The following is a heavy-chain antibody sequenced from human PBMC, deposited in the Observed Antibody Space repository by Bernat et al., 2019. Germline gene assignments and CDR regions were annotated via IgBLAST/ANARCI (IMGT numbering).Heavy chain of an antibody. CDR2: ISYSRTT. CDR1: GTSITNSHW. D-gene: IGHD1-1*01. Sequence: QVQLQESGPGLVKSSGSLSLICDVSGTSITNSHWWSWVRQAPGKGLEWIGEISYSRTTNYNPSLKSRVTISVDNSKNQFSLNLTSVTAADTAVYYCARDRTKLRSKSYSGRDVWGLGTTVTVSS. V-gene: IGHV4-4*02. CDR3: ARDRTKLRSKSYSGRDV. J-gene: IGHJ6*02.